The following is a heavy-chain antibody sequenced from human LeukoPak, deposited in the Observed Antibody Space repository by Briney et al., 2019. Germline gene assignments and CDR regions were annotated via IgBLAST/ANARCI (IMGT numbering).Heavy chain of an antibody. V-gene: IGHV4-31*03. J-gene: IGHJ2*01. CDR1: GGSISSGGYY. Sequence: PSQTLSLTCTVSGGSISSGGYYWSWIRQHPGKGLEWIGYIYYSGSTYYNPSLKSRVTISVDTSKNQFSLKLSSVTAADTAVYYCAAHKGPYWYFDLWGRGTLVTVSS. CDR3: AAHKGPYWYFDL. CDR2: IYYSGST.